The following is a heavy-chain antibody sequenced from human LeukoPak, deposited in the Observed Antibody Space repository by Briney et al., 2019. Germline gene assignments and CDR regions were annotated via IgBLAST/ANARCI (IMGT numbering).Heavy chain of an antibody. V-gene: IGHV1-18*01. D-gene: IGHD5-18*01. CDR1: GYTFTSYG. J-gene: IGHJ6*03. CDR2: ISAYNGNT. CDR3: ARENSRPYGYSIGYYYYYMDV. Sequence: ASVKVSCKASGYTFTSYGISWVRQAPGQGLEWVGWISAYNGNTNYAQKLQGRVTMTTDTSTSTAYMELRSLRSDDTAVYYCARENSRPYGYSIGYYYYYMDVWGKGTTVTISS.